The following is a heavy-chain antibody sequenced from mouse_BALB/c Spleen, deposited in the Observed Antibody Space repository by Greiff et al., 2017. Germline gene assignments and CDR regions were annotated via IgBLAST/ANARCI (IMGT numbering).Heavy chain of an antibody. J-gene: IGHJ4*01. CDR3: TRGAYYGSSYGAMDY. D-gene: IGHD1-1*01. CDR2: IRLKSNNYAT. V-gene: IGHV6-6*02. CDR1: GFTFSNYW. Sequence: EVKLMESGGGLVQPGGSMKLSCVASGFTFSNYWMNWVRQSPEKGLEWVAEIRLKSNNYATHYAESVKGRFTISRDDSKSSVYLQMNNLRAEDTGIYYCTRGAYYGSSYGAMDYWGQGTSVTVSS.